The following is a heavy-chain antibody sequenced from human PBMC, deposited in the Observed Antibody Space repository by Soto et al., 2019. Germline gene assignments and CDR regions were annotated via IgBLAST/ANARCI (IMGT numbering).Heavy chain of an antibody. CDR2: IIPIFGTA. Sequence: SVKVSCKASGGTFSSYAISWVRQAPGQGLEWMGGIIPIFGTANYAQKFQDRVTITADESTSTAYMELSSLRSEDTAVYYCASSPYSGSYSNWFDPWGQGTLVTVSS. CDR3: ASSPYSGSYSNWFDP. V-gene: IGHV1-69*13. D-gene: IGHD1-26*01. J-gene: IGHJ5*02. CDR1: GGTFSSYA.